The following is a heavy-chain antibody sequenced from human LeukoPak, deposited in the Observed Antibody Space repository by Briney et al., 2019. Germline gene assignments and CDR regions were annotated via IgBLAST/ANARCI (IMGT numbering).Heavy chain of an antibody. CDR3: AKRNSYDSSGYYPIDY. J-gene: IGHJ4*02. CDR1: GFTFSSYA. CDR2: SSGSGGST. D-gene: IGHD3-22*01. V-gene: IGHV3-23*01. Sequence: GGSLRLSCAASGFTFSSYAMSWVRQAPGKGLEWVSASSGSGGSTYYADSVKGRFTISRDNSKNTLYLQMNSLRAEDTAVYYCAKRNSYDSSGYYPIDYWGQGTLVTVSS.